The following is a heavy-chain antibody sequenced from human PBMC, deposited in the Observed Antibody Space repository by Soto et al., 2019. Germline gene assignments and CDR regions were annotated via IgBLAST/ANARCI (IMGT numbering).Heavy chain of an antibody. CDR3: AKDIKPPGLFFAY. Sequence: GGSLRLSCAASGFTFSEYYMSWVRQAPGKGLEWVSDISPGSSSIYYAGSVKGRFTISRDNTKNSLYLRMNSLKAEDTAVYFFAKDIKPPGLFFAYWGQGVLVTVSS. D-gene: IGHD2-8*02. CDR2: ISPGSSSI. CDR1: GFTFSEYY. J-gene: IGHJ4*02. V-gene: IGHV3-11*01.